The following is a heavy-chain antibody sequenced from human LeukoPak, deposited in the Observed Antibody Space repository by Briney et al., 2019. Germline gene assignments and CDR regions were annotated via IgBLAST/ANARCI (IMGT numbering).Heavy chain of an antibody. V-gene: IGHV1-2*02. D-gene: IGHD3-22*01. CDR1: GYTFTGYY. J-gene: IGHJ6*02. CDR2: INPNSGGT. CDR3: ARNLRDYYHSSAPTHYYGMDV. Sequence: ASVKVSCKASGYTFTGYYMHWVRQAPGHGLEWMGWINPNSGGTNYAQKFQGRVTMTRDTSISTAYMELSRLRSDDTAVYYCARNLRDYYHSSAPTHYYGMDVWGQGTTVTVSS.